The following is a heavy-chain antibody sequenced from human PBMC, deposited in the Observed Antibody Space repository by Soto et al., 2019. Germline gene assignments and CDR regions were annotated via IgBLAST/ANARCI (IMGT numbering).Heavy chain of an antibody. CDR1: SASLGGFH. J-gene: IGHJ3*02. CDR3: ARDLGLPDGILGAFDI. Sequence: PSETLSLTCAIYSASLGGFHWTWLRQAPGKGLEWIGELIHGGSTNYNPSLKGRVSFSLDTSKNQFSLHLMSVTAADTAVYYCARDLGLPDGILGAFDIWGQGTVVTVSS. V-gene: IGHV4-34*12. CDR2: LIHGGST. D-gene: IGHD2-2*01.